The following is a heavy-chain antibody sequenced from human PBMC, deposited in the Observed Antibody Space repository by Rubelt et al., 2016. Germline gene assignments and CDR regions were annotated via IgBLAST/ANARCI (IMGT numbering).Heavy chain of an antibody. CDR2: IYYSGNV. Sequence: ESGPGLVKPSETLSLPCTVSGGSISNYYWSWIRQPPGDGLEWIVYIYYSGNVQYNRSLKSRVPISLDTSKNQFSLNLSAVTAADTAAYFCARQGDQTNYHYLDYWGQGTLVTVSA. CDR3: ARQGDQTNYHYLDY. V-gene: IGHV4-59*08. J-gene: IGHJ4*02. CDR1: GGSISNYY. D-gene: IGHD4/OR15-4a*01.